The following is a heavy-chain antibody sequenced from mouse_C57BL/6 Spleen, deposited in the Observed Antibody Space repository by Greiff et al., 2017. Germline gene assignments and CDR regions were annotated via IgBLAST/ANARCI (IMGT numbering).Heavy chain of an antibody. V-gene: IGHV1-7*01. CDR3: ASITTVVDAMDY. CDR2: INPSSGYT. CDR1: GYTFTSYW. Sequence: QVHVKQSGAELAKPGASVKLSCKASGYTFTSYWMHWVKQRPGQGLEWIGYINPSSGYTKYNQKFKDKATLTADKSSSTAYMQLSSLTYEDSAVYYCASITTVVDAMDYWGQGTSVTVSS. D-gene: IGHD1-1*01. J-gene: IGHJ4*01.